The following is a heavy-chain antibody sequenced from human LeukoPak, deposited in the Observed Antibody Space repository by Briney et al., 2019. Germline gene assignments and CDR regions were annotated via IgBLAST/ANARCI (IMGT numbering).Heavy chain of an antibody. D-gene: IGHD3-10*01. CDR2: ISSASNTI. Sequence: GGSLRLSCAASGFTFSSYSMNWVRQAPGKGLEWVSYISSASNTIYYADSVKGRFTISRDNAKNSLYLQMNSLRAEDTAMCYCARDGWFGDNNWFDPWGQGTLVTVSS. CDR1: GFTFSSYS. V-gene: IGHV3-48*01. J-gene: IGHJ5*02. CDR3: ARDGWFGDNNWFDP.